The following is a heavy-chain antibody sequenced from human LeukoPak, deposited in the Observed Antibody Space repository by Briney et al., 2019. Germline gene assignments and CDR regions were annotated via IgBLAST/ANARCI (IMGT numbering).Heavy chain of an antibody. V-gene: IGHV4-38-2*02. Sequence: SETLSLTCTVSNYSISSGYYWGWIRQPPGKGLEWIGNIYHSGSTYYNPSLKSRVTISVDTSKNQFSLKLSSVTAADTAVYYCARGIVFYYMDVWGKGTTVTVSS. CDR3: ARGIVFYYMDV. D-gene: IGHD3-16*02. J-gene: IGHJ6*03. CDR1: NYSISSGYY. CDR2: IYHSGST.